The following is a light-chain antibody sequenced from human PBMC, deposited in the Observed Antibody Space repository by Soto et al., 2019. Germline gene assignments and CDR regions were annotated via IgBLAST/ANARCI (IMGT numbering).Light chain of an antibody. CDR3: ATWDDSLTVYV. CDR2: GNN. J-gene: IGLJ1*01. Sequence: QAVVSQPPSASGTPGQRVTISCSGITSNVGRNPVNWYQQLPRTAPTLLIYGNNQRPSGVPDRFSGSKYGTTASLAIGGLQSEDEADYYCATWDDSLTVYVFGTGTKLTVL. V-gene: IGLV1-44*01. CDR1: TSNVGRNP.